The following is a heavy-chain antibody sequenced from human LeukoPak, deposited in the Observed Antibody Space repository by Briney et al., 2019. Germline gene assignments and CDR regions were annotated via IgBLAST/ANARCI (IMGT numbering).Heavy chain of an antibody. Sequence: PSETLSLTCTVSGGSISSRTYYWGWIRQPPGKGLEWIGTIYYSGSTYYNPSLKSRVTISVDTSKNQFSLKLSSVTAADTAVYYCARGGYCSSTSCYGGGLYTGWGQGTLVTVSS. D-gene: IGHD2-2*01. J-gene: IGHJ4*02. V-gene: IGHV4-39*07. CDR3: ARGGYCSSTSCYGGGLYTG. CDR2: IYYSGST. CDR1: GGSISSRTYY.